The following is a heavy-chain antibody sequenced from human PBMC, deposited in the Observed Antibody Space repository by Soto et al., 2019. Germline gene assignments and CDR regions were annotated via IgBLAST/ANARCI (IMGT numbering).Heavy chain of an antibody. CDR2: ISSSSSYI. CDR3: ARDSKADWFDP. Sequence: EVQLVESGGGLVKPGGSLTLSCAASGFTFSSYSMNWVRQAPGTGLEWVSSISSSSSYIYYADSVKGRFTTSRDNAKNSLYLQMNSLRAEDTAVYYCARDSKADWFDPWGQGTLVTVSS. D-gene: IGHD6-25*01. J-gene: IGHJ5*02. CDR1: GFTFSSYS. V-gene: IGHV3-21*01.